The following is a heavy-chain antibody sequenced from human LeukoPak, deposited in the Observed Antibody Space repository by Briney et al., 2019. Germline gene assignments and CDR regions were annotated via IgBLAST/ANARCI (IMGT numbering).Heavy chain of an antibody. V-gene: IGHV4-34*01. CDR2: INHSGST. D-gene: IGHD3-3*01. Sequence: PSETLSLTCAVYGGSFSGYYWSWIRQPPGKGLEWIGEINHSGSTNYNPSLKSRVTISVDTSKNQFSLKLSSVTAADMAVYYCARVRNDFWSGYGNWFDPWGQGTLVTVSS. J-gene: IGHJ5*02. CDR3: ARVRNDFWSGYGNWFDP. CDR1: GGSFSGYY.